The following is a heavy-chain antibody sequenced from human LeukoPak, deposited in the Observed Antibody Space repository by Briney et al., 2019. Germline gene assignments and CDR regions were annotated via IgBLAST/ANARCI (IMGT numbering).Heavy chain of an antibody. D-gene: IGHD3-3*01. CDR2: INTNTGNP. CDR1: GYTFTSYA. Sequence: ASVKVSCKASGYTFTSYAMNWVRQAPGQGLEWMGWINTNTGNPTYAQGFTGRFVFSLDTSVSTAYLQISSLKAEDTAVYYCARTFVEEPLRLLEWSLGDNWFDPWGQGTLVTVSS. J-gene: IGHJ5*02. CDR3: ARTFVEEPLRLLEWSLGDNWFDP. V-gene: IGHV7-4-1*02.